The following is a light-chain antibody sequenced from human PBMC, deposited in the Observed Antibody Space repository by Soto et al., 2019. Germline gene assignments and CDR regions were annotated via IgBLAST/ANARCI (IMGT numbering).Light chain of an antibody. CDR2: DAS. V-gene: IGKV3-20*01. J-gene: IGKJ2*01. Sequence: EIVLTQSPGTLSLSPGERATLSCRASQSVSRRYLAWYQKKPGQVPRLLIHDASSRATGIPDRFSGSGSGTAFTLSVSRLEPEDFAVYYCQQYGSSPVTFGQGTKVEIK. CDR3: QQYGSSPVT. CDR1: QSVSRRY.